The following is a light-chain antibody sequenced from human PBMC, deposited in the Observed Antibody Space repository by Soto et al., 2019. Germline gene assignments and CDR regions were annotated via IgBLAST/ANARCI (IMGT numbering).Light chain of an antibody. CDR1: NIGSKS. CDR3: QVWDSSSDHVV. CDR2: YDS. Sequence: SYELTQPPSVSVAPGKTARITCGGNNIGSKSVHWYQQQPGQAPVLVIYYDSDRPSGIPERFSGSNSGNTATLTISRVEAGDEADYYGQVWDSSSDHVVFGGGTKLTVL. J-gene: IGLJ2*01. V-gene: IGLV3-21*04.